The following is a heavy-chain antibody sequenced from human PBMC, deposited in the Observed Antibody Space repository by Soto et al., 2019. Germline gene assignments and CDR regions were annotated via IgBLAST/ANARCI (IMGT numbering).Heavy chain of an antibody. J-gene: IGHJ6*03. V-gene: IGHV1-18*01. D-gene: IGHD3-3*01. Sequence: ASVEVSCKASGYTFTSYGISWVRQAPGQGLEWMGWISAYNGNTNYAQKLQGRVTMTTDTSTSTAYMELRSLRSDDTAVYYCAREASITIFGVVIEHNYYYYYMDVWGKGTTVTVSS. CDR2: ISAYNGNT. CDR1: GYTFTSYG. CDR3: AREASITIFGVVIEHNYYYYYMDV.